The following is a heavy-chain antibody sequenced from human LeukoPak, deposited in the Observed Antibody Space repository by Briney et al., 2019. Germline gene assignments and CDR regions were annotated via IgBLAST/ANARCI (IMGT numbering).Heavy chain of an antibody. D-gene: IGHD1-7*01. Sequence: GASVKVSCKASGGTFSSYAISWVRRAPGQGLEWMGGIIPIFGTANYAQKFQGRVTITTDESTSTAYMELSSLRSEDTAVYYCARGLKDNWNYPVYFDYWGQGTLDTVSS. CDR3: ARGLKDNWNYPVYFDY. V-gene: IGHV1-69*05. CDR1: GGTFSSYA. J-gene: IGHJ4*02. CDR2: IIPIFGTA.